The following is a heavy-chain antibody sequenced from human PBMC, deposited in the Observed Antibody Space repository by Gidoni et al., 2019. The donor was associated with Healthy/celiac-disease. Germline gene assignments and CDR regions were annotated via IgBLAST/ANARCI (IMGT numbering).Heavy chain of an antibody. V-gene: IGHV3-7*01. D-gene: IGHD6-19*01. J-gene: IGHJ4*02. CDR3: ARDSSGVAVAGLKDY. CDR2: IKQDGREK. CDR1: GFTFSSHW. Sequence: EVQLVESGGGLVQPGGSLTLSCAASGFTFSSHWMSWVRQAPGKGLEWVANIKQDGREKYYVDSVKGRFTISRDNAKNSMYLQMNSLRAEDTAVYYCARDSSGVAVAGLKDYWGQGTLVTVSS.